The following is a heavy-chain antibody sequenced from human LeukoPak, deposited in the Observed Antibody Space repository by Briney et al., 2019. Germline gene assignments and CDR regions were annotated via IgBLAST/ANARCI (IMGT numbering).Heavy chain of an antibody. D-gene: IGHD6-19*01. J-gene: IGHJ5*02. Sequence: SETLSLTCTVSGGSISSSSYYWGWIRQPPGKWLEWIGSIYYSGSTYYNPSLKSRVTISVDTSKNQFSLKLSSVTAADTAVYYCARRSGWYSAWGQGTLVTVSS. CDR1: GGSISSSSYY. V-gene: IGHV4-39*01. CDR2: IYYSGST. CDR3: ARRSGWYSA.